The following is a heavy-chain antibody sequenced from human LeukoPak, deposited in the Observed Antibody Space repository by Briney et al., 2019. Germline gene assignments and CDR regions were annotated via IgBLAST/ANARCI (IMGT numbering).Heavy chain of an antibody. V-gene: IGHV3-64*01. D-gene: IGHD5-12*01. CDR1: GFTFSSYA. CDR3: ARGYSGYVGFDY. Sequence: PGGSLRLSCAASGFTFSSYARHSVRQAPGKGLEYVSAISSNGGSTYYANSVKGRFTISRDNSKNTLYLQMGSLRAEDMAVYYCARGYSGYVGFDYWGQGTLVTVSS. J-gene: IGHJ4*02. CDR2: ISSNGGST.